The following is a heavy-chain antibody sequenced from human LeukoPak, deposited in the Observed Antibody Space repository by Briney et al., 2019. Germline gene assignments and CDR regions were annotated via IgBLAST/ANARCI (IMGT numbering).Heavy chain of an antibody. Sequence: GGSLRLSCAASGFTLSTYGMHWVRQAPGKGLEWVAFIWHDGSYKYYADSVKGRFTISRDNSKNTLYLQMNSLRAEDTAVYYCASNIAVAGNHGFDYWGQGTLVTVSS. V-gene: IGHV3-33*01. D-gene: IGHD6-19*01. CDR2: IWHDGSYK. J-gene: IGHJ4*02. CDR1: GFTLSTYG. CDR3: ASNIAVAGNHGFDY.